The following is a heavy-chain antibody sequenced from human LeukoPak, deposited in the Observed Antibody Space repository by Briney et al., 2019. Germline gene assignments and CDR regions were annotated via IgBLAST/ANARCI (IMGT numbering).Heavy chain of an antibody. CDR1: GGTFSSYA. D-gene: IGHD1-1*01. J-gene: IGHJ4*02. Sequence: SVKVSCKASGGTFSSYAIGWVRQAPGQGLEWMGRIIPILGIANHAQKFQGRVTITADKSTSTAYMELSSLRSEDTAVYYCARSPGRRGSDYWGQGTLVTVSS. CDR2: IIPILGIA. V-gene: IGHV1-69*04. CDR3: ARSPGRRGSDY.